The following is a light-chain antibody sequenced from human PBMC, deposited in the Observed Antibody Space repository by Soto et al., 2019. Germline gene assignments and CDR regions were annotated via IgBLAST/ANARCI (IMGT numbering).Light chain of an antibody. CDR1: QSISTW. J-gene: IGKJ4*01. CDR2: KAS. V-gene: IGKV1-5*03. Sequence: DIQMTQSPSTLSASVGDRVTITCRASQSISTWLAWYQQKPGKAPKFLIQKASTLESEVQSKFSGKGSEREYALTISNLQPDDFATYVCQQCNGYPHTFRGGTKVEIK. CDR3: QQCNGYPHT.